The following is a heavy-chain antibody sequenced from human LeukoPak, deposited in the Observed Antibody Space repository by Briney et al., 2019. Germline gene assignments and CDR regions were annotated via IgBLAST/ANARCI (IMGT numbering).Heavy chain of an antibody. V-gene: IGHV3-23*01. CDR2: ISGPVGNT. CDR1: GFTFTSYA. CDR3: AKAHIAAAGTRRGMDV. J-gene: IGHJ6*04. D-gene: IGHD6-13*01. Sequence: PGGSLRLSCAASGFTFTSYAISWVRQAPGKGLEWVSAISGPVGNTYYADSVKARFTISRDNSKNTLYLQMNSLSAEDTAVYYCAKAHIAAAGTRRGMDVWGKGTTVTVSS.